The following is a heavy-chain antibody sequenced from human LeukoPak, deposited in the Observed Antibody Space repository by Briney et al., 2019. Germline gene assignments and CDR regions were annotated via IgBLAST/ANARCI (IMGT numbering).Heavy chain of an antibody. CDR1: GFTVSSNH. D-gene: IGHD1-14*01. V-gene: IGHV3-66*01. CDR3: ARDGVNHYYDC. J-gene: IGHJ4*02. Sequence: GGSLRLSCAASGFTVSSNHMSWVRQAPGQGLEWVSVIYIGGPIYYADSVKGRFTISRDNSQNTVYLEMHSLRAEDMAVYYCARDGVNHYYDCWGQGTLVTVST. CDR2: IYIGGPI.